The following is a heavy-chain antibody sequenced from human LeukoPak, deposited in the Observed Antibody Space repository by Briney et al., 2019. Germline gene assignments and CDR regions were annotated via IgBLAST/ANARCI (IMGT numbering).Heavy chain of an antibody. CDR1: GGSISSHY. J-gene: IGHJ2*01. D-gene: IGHD3-3*01. CDR2: IYYSGST. Sequence: SETLSLTCTVSGGSISSHYWSWIRQPPGKGLEWIGYIYYSGSTNYNPSLKSRVTISVDTSKNQFSLKLSSVTAADTAVYYCARLYYYFWSGYQDWYFDLWGRGTLVTVSS. CDR3: ARLYYYFWSGYQDWYFDL. V-gene: IGHV4-59*11.